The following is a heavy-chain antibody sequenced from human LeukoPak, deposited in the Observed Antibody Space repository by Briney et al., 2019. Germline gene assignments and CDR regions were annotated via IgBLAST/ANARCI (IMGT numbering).Heavy chain of an antibody. D-gene: IGHD5-24*01. CDR1: GGSVSSGNYY. CDR3: ARASDPWLQLT. Sequence: PSETLSLTCTVSGGSVSSGNYYWSWIRQPPGKGLEWIGYIYYSGSTNYNPSLKSRVTISVDTSKNQFSLKLSSVTAADTAVYYCARASDPWLQLTWGQGTLVTVSS. CDR2: IYYSGST. J-gene: IGHJ5*02. V-gene: IGHV4-61*01.